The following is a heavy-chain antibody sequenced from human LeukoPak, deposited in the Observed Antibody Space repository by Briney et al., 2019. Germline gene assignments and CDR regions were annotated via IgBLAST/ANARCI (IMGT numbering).Heavy chain of an antibody. V-gene: IGHV1-69*01. J-gene: IGHJ5*02. Sequence: SVKVSCKASGGTFSSYAISWVRQAHGQGLEWMGGIIPIFGTANYAQKFQGRVTITADESTSTAYMELSSLRSEDTAVYYCATRPLGYCSSTSCPSRWFDPWGQGTLVTVSS. CDR3: ATRPLGYCSSTSCPSRWFDP. CDR1: GGTFSSYA. D-gene: IGHD2-2*01. CDR2: IIPIFGTA.